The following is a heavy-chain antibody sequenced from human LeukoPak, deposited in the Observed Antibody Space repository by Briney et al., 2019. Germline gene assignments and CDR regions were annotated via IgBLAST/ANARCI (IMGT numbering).Heavy chain of an antibody. CDR3: ARVDAFDL. CDR2: ISSSSSYI. CDR1: GFTFSSYD. V-gene: IGHV3-21*01. J-gene: IGHJ3*01. Sequence: PGRSLRLSCAASGFTFSSYDMNWVRQAPGKGLEWVSYISSSSSYIYYADSVKGRFTISRDNAKNSLYLQMNSLRAEDTAVYYCARVDAFDLWGQGTMVTVSS.